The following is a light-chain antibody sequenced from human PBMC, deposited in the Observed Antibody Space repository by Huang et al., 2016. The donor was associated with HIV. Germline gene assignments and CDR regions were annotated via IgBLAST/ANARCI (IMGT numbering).Light chain of an antibody. CDR2: DAS. CDR1: QNVFNK. Sequence: EIVMTQSPATLSVSPGERATLSCRASQNVFNKLAWYQQKPGQAPRLLIYDASTRATGCPARFTGSGSGTEFTLTISSLQSEDLGVYFCQHYNTWPPLTFGGGTKVEIK. CDR3: QHYNTWPPLT. J-gene: IGKJ4*01. V-gene: IGKV3-15*01.